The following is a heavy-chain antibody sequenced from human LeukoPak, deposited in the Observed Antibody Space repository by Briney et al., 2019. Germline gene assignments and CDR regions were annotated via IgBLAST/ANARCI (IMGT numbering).Heavy chain of an antibody. J-gene: IGHJ5*02. CDR2: ISYDGSNK. V-gene: IGHV3-30-3*01. CDR1: GFTVSSNY. D-gene: IGHD6-13*01. CDR3: ARESIAAAGNNWFDP. Sequence: PGGSLRLSCAASGFTVSSNYMSWVRQAPGKGLEWVAVISYDGSNKYYADSVKGRFTISRDNSKNTLYLQMNSLRAEDTAVYYCARESIAAAGNNWFDPWGQGTLVTVSS.